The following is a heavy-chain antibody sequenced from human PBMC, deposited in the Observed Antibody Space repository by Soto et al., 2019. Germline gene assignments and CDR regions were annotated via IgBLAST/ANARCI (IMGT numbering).Heavy chain of an antibody. CDR3: AKVVDGSGSYWIDY. Sequence: PGGSLRLSCAASGFTFSSSGMHWVRQAPGKGLEWVALISYDGSNKNYADSVKGRFTISRDNSKNTLYLQMNSLRAEDTAVYYCAKVVDGSGSYWIDYWGQGTLVTVSS. J-gene: IGHJ4*02. CDR2: ISYDGSNK. V-gene: IGHV3-30*18. CDR1: GFTFSSSG. D-gene: IGHD3-10*01.